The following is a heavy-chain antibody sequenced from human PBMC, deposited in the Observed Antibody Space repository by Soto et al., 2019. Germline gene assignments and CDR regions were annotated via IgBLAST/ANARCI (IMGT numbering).Heavy chain of an antibody. V-gene: IGHV3-23*01. CDR3: LKFRGRAYPYYYMEV. CDR2: YGGSGGSR. D-gene: IGHD3-10*01. CDR1: GFTFSTYG. Sequence: DVQLLESGGGLVQWGGSLRLSCVTSGFTFSTYGMTWVRQAPGKGLEWVSYGGSGGSRYYAETVKGRFTISRDNSKNTLALEMNRLRAEDTATYYGLKFRGRAYPYYYMEVWGKGTTVTVSS. J-gene: IGHJ6*03.